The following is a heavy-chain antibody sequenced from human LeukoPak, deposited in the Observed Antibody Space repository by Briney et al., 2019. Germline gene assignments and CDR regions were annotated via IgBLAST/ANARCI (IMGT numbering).Heavy chain of an antibody. D-gene: IGHD3-3*01. Sequence: SETLSLTCAVYGGSFSGYYWSWIRQSPGKGLEWIGEINHSGSTNYNPSLKSRVTISVDTSKNQFSLKLSSVTAADTAVYYCARGGTIFGVVISYGYYYYGMDVWGQGTTVTVSS. CDR2: INHSGST. CDR1: GGSFSGYY. CDR3: ARGGTIFGVVISYGYYYYGMDV. J-gene: IGHJ6*02. V-gene: IGHV4-34*01.